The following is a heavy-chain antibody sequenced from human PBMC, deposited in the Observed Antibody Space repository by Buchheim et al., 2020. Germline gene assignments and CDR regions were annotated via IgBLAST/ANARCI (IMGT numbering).Heavy chain of an antibody. CDR2: IHQDGSDE. CDR1: GFTFSNHW. CDR3: VSVYCSSPSCHDYYLAV. J-gene: IGHJ6*02. D-gene: IGHD2-2*01. V-gene: IGHV3-7*01. Sequence: DVQLVESGGDLVQPGGSLRLSCVGSGFTFSNHWMTWVRQAPGKGLEWVAIIHQDGSDEYYVDSVRGRFTISRDNTKNSVHLQMNSLTVDDTAVYSCVSVYCSSPSCHDYYLAVWGQATT.